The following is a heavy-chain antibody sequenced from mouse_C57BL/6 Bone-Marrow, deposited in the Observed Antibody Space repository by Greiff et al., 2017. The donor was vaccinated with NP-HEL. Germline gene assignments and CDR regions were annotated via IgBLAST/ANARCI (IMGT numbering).Heavy chain of an antibody. D-gene: IGHD3-2*02. CDR1: GYTFTSYW. Sequence: VQLQQPGAELVRPGTSVKLSCKASGYTFTSYWMHWVKQRPGQGLEWIGVIDPSDSYTNYNQQFKGKATLTVDTSSSTAYMQLSSLTSEDSAVYYCARAGVQLRAILYYAMDYWGQGTSVTVSS. CDR3: ARAGVQLRAILYYAMDY. CDR2: IDPSDSYT. V-gene: IGHV1-59*01. J-gene: IGHJ4*01.